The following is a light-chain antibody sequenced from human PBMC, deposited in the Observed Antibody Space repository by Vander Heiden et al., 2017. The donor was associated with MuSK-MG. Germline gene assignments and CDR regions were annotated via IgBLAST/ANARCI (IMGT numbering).Light chain of an antibody. CDR1: RSITNY. V-gene: IGKV1-39*01. CDR3: QANALFPRGS. Sequence: QMTKSPTSLSASVGDRVTITCRASRSITNYLSWYQHKPGKAPRLLIYAASSLQSGVPSRFSRRGSGTEFTLTIDGLQLEDFASYYCQANALFPRGSFGQGTKLEMK. CDR2: AAS. J-gene: IGKJ1*01.